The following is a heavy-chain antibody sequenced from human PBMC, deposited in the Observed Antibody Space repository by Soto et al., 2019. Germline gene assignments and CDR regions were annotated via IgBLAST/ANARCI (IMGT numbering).Heavy chain of an antibody. Sequence: GGSLRFSCAASEFTSSNYWKHWVRQAPGKGLVWVSRIKSDGSSTSYADSVKGRFTISRDNAKNTLDLQMHGLRAEDMAVYYCARSVRSGSFPYYYAMDVWGQGTTVTVSS. CDR2: IKSDGSST. V-gene: IGHV3-74*01. CDR3: ARSVRSGSFPYYYAMDV. CDR1: EFTSSNYW. J-gene: IGHJ6*02. D-gene: IGHD3-10*01.